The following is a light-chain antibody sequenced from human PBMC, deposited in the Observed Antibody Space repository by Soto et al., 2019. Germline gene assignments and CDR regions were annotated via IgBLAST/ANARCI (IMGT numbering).Light chain of an antibody. CDR3: HQYFNPRT. J-gene: IGKJ4*01. V-gene: IGKV1-33*01. CDR1: QHISDY. Sequence: DTRLTQSPSSLSASVGDRVTITCQASQHISDYLNWYQQKPGKAPKLLIYDGTKLETGVPSRFSESGSGTEFTFTISSLQPEDTATYYCHQYFNPRTFGGGTKVEIK. CDR2: DGT.